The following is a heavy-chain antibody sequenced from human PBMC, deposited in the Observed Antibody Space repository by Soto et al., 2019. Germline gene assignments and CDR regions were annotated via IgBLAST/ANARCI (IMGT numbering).Heavy chain of an antibody. CDR3: ASGAAAGYLYFDY. V-gene: IGHV4-59*01. J-gene: IGHJ4*02. CDR2: IYYSGST. CDR1: GGSISSYY. Sequence: QVQLQVSGPGLVKPSETLSLTCTVSGGSISSYYWSWIRQPPGKGLEWIGYIYYSGSTNYNPSLKSRVTISVDTSKNQFSLKLSSVTAADTAVYYCASGAAAGYLYFDYWGQGTLVTVSS. D-gene: IGHD6-13*01.